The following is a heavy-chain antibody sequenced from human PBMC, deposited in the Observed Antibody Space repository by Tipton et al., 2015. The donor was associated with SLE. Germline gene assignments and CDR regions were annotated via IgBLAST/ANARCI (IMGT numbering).Heavy chain of an antibody. CDR3: ARDRIVVVVAGDYYYYGMDV. CDR2: INPNSGGT. CDR1: GYTFTSYY. V-gene: IGHV1-2*02. D-gene: IGHD2-15*01. Sequence: QSGPEVKKPGASVKVSCKASGYTFTSYYMHWVRQAPGQGLEWMGWINPNSGGTNYAQKFQGRVTMTRDTSISTAYMELSRLRSDDTAVYYCARDRIVVVVAGDYYYYGMDVWGQGTTVTVSS. J-gene: IGHJ6*02.